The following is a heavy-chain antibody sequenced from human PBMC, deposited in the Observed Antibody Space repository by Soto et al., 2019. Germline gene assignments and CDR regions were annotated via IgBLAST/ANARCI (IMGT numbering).Heavy chain of an antibody. J-gene: IGHJ6*04. CDR3: ARLDQTLTTGTYYYYMDV. V-gene: IGHV4-34*01. CDR2: INHSGST. CDR1: GESFSGYY. D-gene: IGHD3-10*01. Sequence: SETQSLTCAVYGESFSGYYWSWIRQPPGKGLEWIGEINHSGSTTYNPSLKSRVTISVDRSKSQFSLKLRSVTAADTAVYYCARLDQTLTTGTYYYYMDVWGKGTTVTVSS.